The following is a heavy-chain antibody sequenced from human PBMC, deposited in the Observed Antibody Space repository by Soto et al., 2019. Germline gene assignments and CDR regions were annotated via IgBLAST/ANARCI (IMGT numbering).Heavy chain of an antibody. CDR1: GFTFSSYW. Sequence: EVQLVESGGGLVQPGGSLRLSCAASGFTFSSYWMHWVRQAPGKGLVWVSRINSDGSSTSYADSVKGRFTISRDNAKNTLYLQMNSLSAEDTDVYYCARALDSSSWYDYWGQGTLVTVSS. CDR2: INSDGSST. CDR3: ARALDSSSWYDY. V-gene: IGHV3-74*01. J-gene: IGHJ4*02. D-gene: IGHD6-13*01.